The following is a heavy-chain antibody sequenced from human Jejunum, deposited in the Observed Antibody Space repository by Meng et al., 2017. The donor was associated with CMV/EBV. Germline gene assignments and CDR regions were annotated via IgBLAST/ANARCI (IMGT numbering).Heavy chain of an antibody. V-gene: IGHV3-66*02. Sequence: SGPTVSSNYMNWVRQAPGKGLEWVSVVYIGGSTYYADSVKGLFTISRDNSKNTLYLQVNSLSLEDTAVYYCARWGTGSYVGAGYFDYWGQGTLVTVSS. CDR3: ARWGTGSYVGAGYFDY. CDR2: VYIGGST. CDR1: GPTVSSNY. D-gene: IGHD1-26*01. J-gene: IGHJ4*01.